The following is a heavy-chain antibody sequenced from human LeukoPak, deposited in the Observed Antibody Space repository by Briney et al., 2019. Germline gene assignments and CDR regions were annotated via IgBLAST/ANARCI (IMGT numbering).Heavy chain of an antibody. CDR1: GDSISSSHW. J-gene: IGHJ5*02. CDR2: VYHSETT. Sequence: IPSETLSLTCTVSGDSISSSHWWSWVRQPPGKGLEWIGEVYHSETTNYSPSLQSRVTISVDKSKNQFSLRLSSVTAADTAVYYCARASRINMVLDPWGQGTLVTVSS. CDR3: ARASRINMVLDP. D-gene: IGHD3-10*01. V-gene: IGHV4-4*02.